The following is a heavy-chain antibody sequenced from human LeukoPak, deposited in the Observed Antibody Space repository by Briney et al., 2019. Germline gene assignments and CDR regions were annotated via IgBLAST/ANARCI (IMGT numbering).Heavy chain of an antibody. CDR2: IYPGDSDT. V-gene: IGHV5-51*01. J-gene: IGHJ4*02. D-gene: IGHD6-19*01. Sequence: GESLKISCKGSGYSFTSYWIGWVRQMPGKGLEWMGIIYPGDSDTRYSPSFQGQVTISADKSISTAYLQWSSLKASDSAIYYCARRTDPGYSSGWYELQFDYWGQGTLVTVSS. CDR1: GYSFTSYW. CDR3: ARRTDPGYSSGWYELQFDY.